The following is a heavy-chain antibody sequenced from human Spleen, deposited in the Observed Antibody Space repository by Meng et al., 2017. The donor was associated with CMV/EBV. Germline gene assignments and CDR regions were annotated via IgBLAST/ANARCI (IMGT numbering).Heavy chain of an antibody. D-gene: IGHD3-10*01. CDR1: GFTFSSYS. Sequence: EVRRVGSGGGLVKPGGSLRLSCAASGFTFSSYSMNWVRQAPGKGLEWVSSISSSSSYIYYADSVKGRFTISRDNAKNSLYLQMNSLRAEDTAVYYCARDSRGSYPGRDFDYWGQGTLVTVSS. CDR3: ARDSRGSYPGRDFDY. CDR2: ISSSSSYI. J-gene: IGHJ4*02. V-gene: IGHV3-21*01.